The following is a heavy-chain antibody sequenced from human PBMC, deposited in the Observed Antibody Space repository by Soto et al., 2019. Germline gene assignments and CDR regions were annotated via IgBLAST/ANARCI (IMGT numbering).Heavy chain of an antibody. CDR2: VNADNGDT. Sequence: QVHLMQSGAEVKKPGASVKVSCKASGYTFIYYTMQWLRQAPGQRPEWMGWVNADNGDTRYSQKFQGRLTMTRDTSASTIYVELSSLTSEDTAVYFCARGPSSGSFDFWGQGTLVTVSS. CDR1: GYTFIYYT. CDR3: ARGPSSGSFDF. D-gene: IGHD6-19*01. J-gene: IGHJ4*02. V-gene: IGHV1-3*01.